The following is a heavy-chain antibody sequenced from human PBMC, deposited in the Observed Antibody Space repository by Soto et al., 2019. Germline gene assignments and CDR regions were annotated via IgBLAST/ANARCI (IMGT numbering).Heavy chain of an antibody. CDR3: AREVSKYSGYDFDY. CDR2: ISSSSSYI. D-gene: IGHD5-12*01. V-gene: IGHV3-21*01. Sequence: EVQLVESGGGLVKPGGSLRLSCAASGFTFSSYSMNWVRQAPGKGLEWVSSISSSSSYIYYADSVKGRFIISRDNAKISLYLQMNSLRAEDTAVYYCAREVSKYSGYDFDYWGQGTLVTVSS. J-gene: IGHJ4*02. CDR1: GFTFSSYS.